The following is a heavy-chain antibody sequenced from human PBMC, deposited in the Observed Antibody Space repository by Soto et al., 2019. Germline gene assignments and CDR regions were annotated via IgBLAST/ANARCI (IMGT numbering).Heavy chain of an antibody. Sequence: GGSLSLSWPASGFTSRNYSMLLVRKAPGKGLEWVSSISRSSAGTYYADSMKGRFTISRDNSKSTLYLQMNSLRAEDTAMYYCAKAPEYSAVAGAAWFDPWGQGTLVTVSS. J-gene: IGHJ5*02. V-gene: IGHV3-23*01. CDR1: GFTSRNYS. CDR2: ISRSSAGT. CDR3: AKAPEYSAVAGAAWFDP. D-gene: IGHD6-19*01.